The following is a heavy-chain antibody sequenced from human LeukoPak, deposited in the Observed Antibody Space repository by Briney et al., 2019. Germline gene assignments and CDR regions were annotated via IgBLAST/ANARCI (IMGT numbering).Heavy chain of an antibody. D-gene: IGHD6-19*01. V-gene: IGHV3-30-3*01. CDR1: GFTFSSYA. CDR2: ISYDGSNK. CDR3: ARGDPYSSGLPV. Sequence: GGSLRLSCAASGFTFSSYAMHWVRQAPGKGLEWVAVISYDGSNKYYADSVKGRFTISRDNSKNTLYLQMNSLRAEDTAVYYCARGDPYSSGLPVWGQGTLVTVSS. J-gene: IGHJ4*02.